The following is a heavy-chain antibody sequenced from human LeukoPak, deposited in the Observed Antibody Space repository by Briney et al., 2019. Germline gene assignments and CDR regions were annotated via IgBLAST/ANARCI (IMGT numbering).Heavy chain of an antibody. CDR2: ISDSGDYT. D-gene: IGHD4-23*01. V-gene: IGHV3-23*01. CDR3: AKDCDYGGNSGLPCY. CDR1: GFTFGDYA. J-gene: IGHJ4*02. Sequence: GGSLRLSCAASGFTFGDYAVIWVRQAPGKGLEWVSGISDSGDYTFYTDSVKGRFTIYRDSSKNTLYLQMNSLRAEDTAVFYCAKDCDYGGNSGLPCYWGQGILVTVSS.